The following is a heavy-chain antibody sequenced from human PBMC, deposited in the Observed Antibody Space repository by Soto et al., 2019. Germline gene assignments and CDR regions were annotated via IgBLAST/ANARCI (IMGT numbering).Heavy chain of an antibody. CDR3: ARGFSSVSMDA. J-gene: IGHJ6*02. V-gene: IGHV4-61*08. CDR1: GDSVSSGGYY. Sequence: SETLSLTCTVSGDSVSSGGYYWSWIRQPPGKGLEWIGYIYSSGSANYNPSLKSRVAISRDTSKNQISLKVASVTAADTAGYYCARGFSSVSMDAWGQGTTVTVSS. CDR2: IYSSGSA. D-gene: IGHD6-19*01.